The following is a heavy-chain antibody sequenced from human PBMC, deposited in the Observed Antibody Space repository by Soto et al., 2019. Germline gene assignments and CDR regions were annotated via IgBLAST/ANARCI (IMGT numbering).Heavy chain of an antibody. Sequence: PGGSLRLSCAASGFTISGFTIHWVWQACGKGLECVGRTRNRSHGYATEYAASVKGRFNISRDNSKNTAYLQMNSLKTDDTSVYYCTRHDPSGHSDYWGQGTLVTVSS. V-gene: IGHV3-73*01. J-gene: IGHJ4*02. CDR1: GFTISGFT. CDR2: TRNRSHGYAT. CDR3: TRHDPSGHSDY.